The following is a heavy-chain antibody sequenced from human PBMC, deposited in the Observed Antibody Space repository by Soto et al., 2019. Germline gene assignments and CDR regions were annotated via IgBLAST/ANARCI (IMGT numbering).Heavy chain of an antibody. CDR1: GYSFTSYW. CDR3: AKENTTVTITYYYYYYGMDV. J-gene: IGHJ6*02. V-gene: IGHV5-51*01. CDR2: IYPGDSDT. D-gene: IGHD4-17*01. Sequence: GESLKISCKGSGYSFTSYWIGWVRQMPGKGLEWMGIIYPGDSDTRYSPSFQGQVTISADKSISTAYLQWSSLKASDTAMYYCAKENTTVTITYYYYYYGMDVWGQGTTVTVSS.